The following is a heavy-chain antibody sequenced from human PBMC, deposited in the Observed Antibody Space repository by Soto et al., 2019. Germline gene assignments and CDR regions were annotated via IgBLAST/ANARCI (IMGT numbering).Heavy chain of an antibody. CDR2: IYYSGST. J-gene: IGHJ4*02. Sequence: PSETLSLTCTVSGGSISSSSYYWGWIRQPPRKGLEWIGSIYYSGSTYYNPSLKSRVTISVDTSKNQFSLKLSSVTAADMAVYYCARHGTWDSSSWDFDYWGQGTLVTVSS. CDR1: GGSISSSSYY. CDR3: ARHGTWDSSSWDFDY. D-gene: IGHD6-13*01. V-gene: IGHV4-39*01.